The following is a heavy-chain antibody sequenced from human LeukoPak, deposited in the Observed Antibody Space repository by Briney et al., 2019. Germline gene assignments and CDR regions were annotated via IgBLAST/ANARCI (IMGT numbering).Heavy chain of an antibody. J-gene: IGHJ3*02. Sequence: SETMSLTCLVSGYSISSGYHGGWIRQPPGKGLDWIGSIYRSWITYYNPSLRSRVTISVDTSKNQFSLKLSSVTAADTAVYYCARHDWTFDIWGQGTMVTASS. CDR3: ARHDWTFDI. D-gene: IGHD3-9*01. CDR2: IYRSWIT. CDR1: GYSISSGYH. V-gene: IGHV4-38-2*01.